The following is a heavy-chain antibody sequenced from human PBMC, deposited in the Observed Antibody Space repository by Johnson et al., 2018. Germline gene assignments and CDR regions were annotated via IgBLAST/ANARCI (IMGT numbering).Heavy chain of an antibody. Sequence: VQLLESGGGVVQPGRSLRLACTASGFTFSSYGIHWVRQAPGKGLEWVAVIWYDGINKYYAESVKGRFTISRDNSKNPPYLQMSNLRAEDTAVYYCARDSAQWLLGAYDIWGQGTMVTVSS. CDR3: ARDSAQWLLGAYDI. CDR1: GFTFSSYG. J-gene: IGHJ3*02. CDR2: IWYDGINK. V-gene: IGHV3-33*01. D-gene: IGHD6-19*01.